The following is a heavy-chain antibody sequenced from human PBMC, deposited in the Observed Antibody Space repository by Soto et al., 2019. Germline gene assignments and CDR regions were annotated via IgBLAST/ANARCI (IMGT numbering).Heavy chain of an antibody. CDR3: TRGSGGRGGY. V-gene: IGHV3-74*01. CDR1: GFTFSTYW. D-gene: IGHD3-16*01. CDR2: INEDGSTI. J-gene: IGHJ4*02. Sequence: EVQLVESGGGLVQPGGSLRLSCAASGFTFSTYWMHWVRQAPGKGLVWVSRINEDGSTINYADSVKGRFTISRDNAKKMLYGEVNRRGAGYTAVYYGTRGSGGRGGYWGQGTLVTVSS.